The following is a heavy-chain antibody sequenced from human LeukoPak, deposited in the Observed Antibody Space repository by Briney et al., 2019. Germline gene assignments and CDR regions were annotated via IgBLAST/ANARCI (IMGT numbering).Heavy chain of an antibody. V-gene: IGHV3-23*01. Sequence: QSGGSLRLSCAASGFTFSSYAMSWVRQAPGKGLEWVSAISGSGGSTYYADSVKGRFTISRDNSKNTLYLQMNSLRAEDTAVYYCAKDPRVEMATRFDYWGQGTLVTVSS. CDR3: AKDPRVEMATRFDY. J-gene: IGHJ4*02. D-gene: IGHD5-24*01. CDR1: GFTFSSYA. CDR2: ISGSGGST.